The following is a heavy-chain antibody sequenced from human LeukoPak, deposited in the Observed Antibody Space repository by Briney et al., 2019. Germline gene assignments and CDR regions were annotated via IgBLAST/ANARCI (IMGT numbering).Heavy chain of an antibody. Sequence: GGSLRLSCAASGFTFSSYGMHWVRQAPGKGLEWVSAISGSGGSTYYADSVKGRFTISRDNSKNTLYLQMNSLRAEDTAVYYCAKDQHYYDSSGCVDYWGQGTLVTVSS. CDR1: GFTFSSYG. V-gene: IGHV3-23*01. CDR3: AKDQHYYDSSGCVDY. J-gene: IGHJ4*02. D-gene: IGHD3-22*01. CDR2: ISGSGGST.